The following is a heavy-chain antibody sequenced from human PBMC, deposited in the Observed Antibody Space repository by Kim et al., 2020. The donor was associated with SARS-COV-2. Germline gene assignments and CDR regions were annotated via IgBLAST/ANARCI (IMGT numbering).Heavy chain of an antibody. CDR3: AGYGSGWSIDP. D-gene: IGHD6-19*01. CDR2: K. V-gene: IGHV3-33*01. Sequence: KYSADSVKGRFTISRDNSKNTLYLQMNSLRAEDTAVYYCAGYGSGWSIDPWGQGTLVTVSS. J-gene: IGHJ5*02.